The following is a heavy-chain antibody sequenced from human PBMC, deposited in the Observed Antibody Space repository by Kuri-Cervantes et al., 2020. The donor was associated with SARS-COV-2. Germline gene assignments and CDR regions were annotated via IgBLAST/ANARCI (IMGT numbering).Heavy chain of an antibody. D-gene: IGHD5-12*01. V-gene: IGHV3-30*02. CDR2: IRYDGSNK. CDR1: GFTFSSYG. J-gene: IGHJ6*03. CDR3: ASLGFDDNLYYYYYMDV. Sequence: GGSLRLSCAASGFTFSSYGMHWVRQAPGKGLEWVAFIRYDGSNKYYADSVKGRFTISRDNSKNTLYLQMNSLRAEDTAVYYCASLGFDDNLYYYYYMDVWGKGTTVTVSS.